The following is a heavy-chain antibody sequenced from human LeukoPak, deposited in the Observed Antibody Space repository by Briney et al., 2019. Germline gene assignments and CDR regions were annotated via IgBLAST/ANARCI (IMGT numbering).Heavy chain of an antibody. CDR1: GFTFSSYW. V-gene: IGHV3-7*01. CDR2: IKQDGSEK. J-gene: IGHJ4*02. D-gene: IGHD3-3*01. Sequence: PGGSLGLSCAASGFTFSSYWMSWVRQAPGKGLEWVANIKQDGSEKYYVDSVKGRFTISRDNAKNSLYLQMNSLRAEDTAVYYCARDFWSGWGHFFDYWGQGTLVTVSS. CDR3: ARDFWSGWGHFFDY.